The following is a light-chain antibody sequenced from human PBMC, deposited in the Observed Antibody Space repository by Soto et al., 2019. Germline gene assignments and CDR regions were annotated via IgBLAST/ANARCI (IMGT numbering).Light chain of an antibody. J-gene: IGLJ1*01. V-gene: IGLV8-61*01. CDR2: STN. Sequence: QTVVTQEPSFSVSPGRTVTLTCGLSSGSVSTSYYPSWYQQTPGQAPRTLIYSTNIRSSGVPDRFSGSILGNKAALTITGAQADDESDNYCVLYMRSGIYVVGTGTKLTVL. CDR1: SGSVSTSYY. CDR3: VLYMRSGIYV.